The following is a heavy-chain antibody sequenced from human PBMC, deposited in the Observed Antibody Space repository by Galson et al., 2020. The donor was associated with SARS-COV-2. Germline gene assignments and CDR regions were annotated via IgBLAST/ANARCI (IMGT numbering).Heavy chain of an antibody. V-gene: IGHV4-59*01. CDR2: IYYRGTT. CDR1: RGALSSYH. Sequence: SETLSLTCSVPRGALSSYHWSWIRQPPGRGLEWIGYIYYRGTTNYNPSLKSRVTMSVDTSKSQFYLSLASVTAADTAVYFCARGPWELDSWCQVILVTVST. D-gene: IGHD1-26*01. J-gene: IGHJ4*02. CDR3: ARGPWELDS.